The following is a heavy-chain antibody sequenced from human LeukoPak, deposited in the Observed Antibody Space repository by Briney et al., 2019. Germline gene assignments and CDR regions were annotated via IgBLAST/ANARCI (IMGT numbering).Heavy chain of an antibody. D-gene: IGHD1-26*01. CDR1: GFTFSSYG. CDR2: ISYDGSNK. V-gene: IGHV3-30*18. J-gene: IGHJ4*02. CDR3: AKVMGATIQTYYFDY. Sequence: GGSLRLSCAASGFTFSSYGMHWVRQAPGKGLEWVAVISYDGSNKYYADSVKGRFTISRDNSKNTLYLQMNSLRAEDTAVYYCAKVMGATIQTYYFDYWGQGTLVTVSS.